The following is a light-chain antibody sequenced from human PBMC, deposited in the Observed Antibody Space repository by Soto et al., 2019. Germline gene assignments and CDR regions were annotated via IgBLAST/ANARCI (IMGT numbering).Light chain of an antibody. J-gene: IGLJ2*01. CDR3: CSYAGSSTFVV. CDR2: EVT. Sequence: QSVLTQPASVSGSPGQSITISCTGTSSDDGSYNLVSWYQQYPGKAPKLMIYEVTKRPSGVSNRFSGSKSGNTASLTISGLQAEDEADYYCCSYAGSSTFVVFGGGTKLTVL. CDR1: SSDDGSYNL. V-gene: IGLV2-23*02.